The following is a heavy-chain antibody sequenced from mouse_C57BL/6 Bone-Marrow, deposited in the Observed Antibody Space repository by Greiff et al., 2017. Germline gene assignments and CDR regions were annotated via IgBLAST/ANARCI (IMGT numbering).Heavy chain of an antibody. CDR1: GYTFTSYW. J-gene: IGHJ1*03. D-gene: IGHD1-1*01. Sequence: VQLQQPGAELVRPGSSVKLSCKASGYTFTSYWMDWVKQRPGQGLEWIGNIYPSDSETHYNQKFKDKATLTVDKSSSTAYMQLSSLTSEDSAVYYGARVDYYGSSYWYFDVWGTGTTVTVSS. CDR2: IYPSDSET. V-gene: IGHV1-61*01. CDR3: ARVDYYGSSYWYFDV.